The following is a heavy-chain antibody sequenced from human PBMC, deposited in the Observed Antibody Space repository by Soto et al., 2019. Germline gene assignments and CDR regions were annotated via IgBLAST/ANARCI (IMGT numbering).Heavy chain of an antibody. CDR1: GYTFTSYY. V-gene: IGHV1-46*01. Sequence: ASVKVSCKASGYTFTSYYMHWVRQAPGQGLEWMGIINPSGGSTSYAQKFQGRVTMTRDTSTSTVYMELSSLRSEDTAVYYCAGDPYAIHGMDVWGQGTTVTVSS. J-gene: IGHJ6*02. CDR2: INPSGGST. CDR3: AGDPYAIHGMDV. D-gene: IGHD2-8*01.